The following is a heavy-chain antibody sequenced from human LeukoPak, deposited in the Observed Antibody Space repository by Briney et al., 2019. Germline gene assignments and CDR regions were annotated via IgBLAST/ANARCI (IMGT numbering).Heavy chain of an antibody. V-gene: IGHV1-69*05. CDR3: ARDATYSSGWYPFHEAKKNYFDH. D-gene: IGHD6-19*01. Sequence: SVKVSCKASGGTFSSYAISWVRQAPGQGLEWMGRIIPIFGTANYAQKFQGRVTITTDESTSTAYMELSSLRSEDTAVYYCARDATYSSGWYPFHEAKKNYFDHWGQGTLVTVSS. CDR2: IIPIFGTA. J-gene: IGHJ4*02. CDR1: GGTFSSYA.